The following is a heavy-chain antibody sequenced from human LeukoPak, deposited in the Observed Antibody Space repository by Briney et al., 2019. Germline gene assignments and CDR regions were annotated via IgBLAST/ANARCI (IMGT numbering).Heavy chain of an antibody. CDR2: IRGKTNSYAT. Sequence: GGSLRLSCATSGFTFSTSAMHWVRRASGKGLEWLGRIRGKTNSYATAYAASVEGRFTISRDDSKNTAYLQMNSLKTEDTAVYYCARLEWDNYYYYGMDVWGQGTTVTVSS. CDR3: ARLEWDNYYYYGMDV. J-gene: IGHJ6*02. D-gene: IGHD1-26*01. CDR1: GFTFSTSA. V-gene: IGHV3-73*01.